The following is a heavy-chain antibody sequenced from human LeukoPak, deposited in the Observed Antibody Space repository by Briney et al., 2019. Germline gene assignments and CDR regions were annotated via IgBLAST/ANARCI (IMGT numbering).Heavy chain of an antibody. V-gene: IGHV6-1*01. CDR1: GDSVSSNSAA. Sequence: SQTLSLTCAISGDSVSSNSAAWNWVRQSPSRGLEWLGRTYYRSKWYTDYAESVKSRITINPDTSKNQFTLQVNSVTPEDTAVYYCARGSSRIYYYDSSGYSHAFDYWGQGILVTVSS. J-gene: IGHJ4*02. CDR2: TYYRSKWYT. CDR3: ARGSSRIYYYDSSGYSHAFDY. D-gene: IGHD3-22*01.